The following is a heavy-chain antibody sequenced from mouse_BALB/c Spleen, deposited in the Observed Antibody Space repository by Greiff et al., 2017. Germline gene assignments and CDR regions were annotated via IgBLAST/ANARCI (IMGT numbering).Heavy chain of an antibody. CDR1: GYTFTSYT. CDR2: INPSSGYT. V-gene: IGHV1-4*01. D-gene: IGHD3-3*01. Sequence: VHLVESGAELARPGASVKMSCKASGYTFTSYTMHWVKQRPGQGLEWIGYINPSSGYTNYNQKFKDKATLTADKSSSTAYMQLSSLTSEDSAVYYCARWRAPMDYWGQGTSVTVSS. J-gene: IGHJ4*01. CDR3: ARWRAPMDY.